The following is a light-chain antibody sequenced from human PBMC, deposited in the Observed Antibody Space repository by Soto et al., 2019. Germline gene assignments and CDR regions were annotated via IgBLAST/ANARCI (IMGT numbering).Light chain of an antibody. CDR3: QSYDSSLFWV. CDR2: GNS. J-gene: IGLJ3*02. CDR1: SSNIGAGYD. V-gene: IGLV1-40*01. Sequence: QSVLTQPPSVSGAPGQRVTISCTGSSSNIGAGYDVHWYQQLPGTAPKLLIYGNSNRPSGVPDRFSGSKSGTSASLAITGLQAEDEADYYCQSYDSSLFWVFGGGT.